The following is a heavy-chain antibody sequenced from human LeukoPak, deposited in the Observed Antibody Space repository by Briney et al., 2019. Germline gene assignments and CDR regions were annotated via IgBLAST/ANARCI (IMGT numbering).Heavy chain of an antibody. CDR3: ASSILDFCGGDCYTLNWFDP. Sequence: ASVKVSCKASGYTFTSYAMNWVRQAPGQGLEWMGWINTNTGNPTYAQGFTGRFVFSLDTSVSTAYLQISSLKAEDTAVYYCASSILDFCGGDCYTLNWFDPWGQGTLVTVSS. J-gene: IGHJ5*02. CDR2: INTNTGNP. D-gene: IGHD2-21*02. CDR1: GYTFTSYA. V-gene: IGHV7-4-1*02.